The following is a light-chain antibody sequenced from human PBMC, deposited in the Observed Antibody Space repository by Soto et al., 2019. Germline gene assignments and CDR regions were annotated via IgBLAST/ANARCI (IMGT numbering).Light chain of an antibody. CDR3: QHRLSWPLT. CDR2: DAS. Sequence: EIVLTQSPGTLSLSPGERATLSCRASQSVSIFFAWYQQKRGQAPRLLIYDASKRATGIPAMFSGSGSGTDFTLTISSLEPEDFAVYYCQHRLSWPLTFGGGTTIEIK. CDR1: QSVSIF. J-gene: IGKJ4*01. V-gene: IGKV3-11*01.